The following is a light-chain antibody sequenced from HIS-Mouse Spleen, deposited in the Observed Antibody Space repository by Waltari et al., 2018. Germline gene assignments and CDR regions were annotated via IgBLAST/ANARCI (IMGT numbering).Light chain of an antibody. CDR1: RSDVGSYNL. CDR2: EGS. V-gene: IGLV2-23*01. J-gene: IGLJ3*02. Sequence: QSALTQPASVSGSPGQSITISCTGTRSDVGSYNLVPWYQQPPGKAPKRMIYEGSKRPSGVSNRFSGSKSGNTASLTISGLQAEDEADYYCCSYAGSSTWVFGGGTKLTVL. CDR3: CSYAGSSTWV.